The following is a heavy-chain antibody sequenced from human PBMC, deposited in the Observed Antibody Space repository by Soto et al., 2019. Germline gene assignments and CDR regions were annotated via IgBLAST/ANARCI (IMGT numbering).Heavy chain of an antibody. V-gene: IGHV3-23*01. CDR3: ARSITGTTILKTGYYYGMDV. CDR1: VFTFSSYA. Sequence: PGGSLRLSCAASVFTFSSYAMSWVRQSPGKGLEWVSAISGSGGSTYYADSVKGRFTISRDNSKNTLYLQMNSLRAEDTAVYYCARSITGTTILKTGYYYGMDVWGQGTTVTVSS. J-gene: IGHJ6*02. D-gene: IGHD1-7*01. CDR2: ISGSGGST.